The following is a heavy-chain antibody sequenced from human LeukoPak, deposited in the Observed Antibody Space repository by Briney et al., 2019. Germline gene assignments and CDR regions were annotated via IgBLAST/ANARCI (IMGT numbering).Heavy chain of an antibody. CDR3: ARETWRHYGGGAFDI. J-gene: IGHJ3*02. D-gene: IGHD3-16*01. Sequence: GASVKVSCKTSGYTFSAFYMHWVRQAPGQGPEWMGWINPNSGGTNYIQKFQGRVTVTTDTSINTLYMELSGLKSDDTAIYYCARETWRHYGGGAFDIWGQGTMLTVSS. V-gene: IGHV1-2*02. CDR2: INPNSGGT. CDR1: GYTFSAFY.